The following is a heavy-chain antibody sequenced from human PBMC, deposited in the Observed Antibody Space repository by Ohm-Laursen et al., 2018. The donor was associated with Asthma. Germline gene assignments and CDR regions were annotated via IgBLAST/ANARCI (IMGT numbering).Heavy chain of an antibody. CDR2: GGSYYDGGLK. Sequence: SLRLSCTASGFTFRSYAMHWVRQAPGKGLEWVAVGGSYYDGGLKYYADSVSGRFTVSRDDSKNTLYLQMNSLRPDDTAGYYCARDVMEWYLPAFDFWGQGTLVTVSS. J-gene: IGHJ4*02. D-gene: IGHD3-3*01. V-gene: IGHV3-30-3*01. CDR1: GFTFRSYA. CDR3: ARDVMEWYLPAFDF.